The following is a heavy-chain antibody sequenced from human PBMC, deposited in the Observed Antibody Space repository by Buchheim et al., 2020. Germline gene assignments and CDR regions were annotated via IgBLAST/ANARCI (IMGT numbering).Heavy chain of an antibody. J-gene: IGHJ4*02. D-gene: IGHD6-13*01. CDR3: AQGRRIAAAGTYYFDF. CDR1: GFTFNTYG. CDR2: ILFDGSDQ. Sequence: QVKLVESGGGVVQPGGSLRLSCAASGFTFNTYGMHWVRQAPGKGLDWVAVILFDGSDQYYADSVKGRFTISRDNSKNTLYFQINSLRAEDTAMYYCAQGRRIAAAGTYYFDFWGQGT. V-gene: IGHV3-30*18.